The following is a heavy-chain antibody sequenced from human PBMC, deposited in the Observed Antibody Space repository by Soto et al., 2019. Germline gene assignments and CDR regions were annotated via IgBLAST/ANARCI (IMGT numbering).Heavy chain of an antibody. D-gene: IGHD4-17*01. V-gene: IGHV3-33*01. CDR2: LWYDGSNT. CDR1: GFTFGSYA. J-gene: IGHJ4*02. CDR3: ARGSDYSDSSIPFEF. Sequence: PGGSLRLSCAASGFTFGSYAMHWVRQAPGKGLEWVAVLWYDGSNTYYADSVKGRFTISRDNSENTLYLHMNSLSVEDTAVYYCARGSDYSDSSIPFEFWGQGTLVTVSS.